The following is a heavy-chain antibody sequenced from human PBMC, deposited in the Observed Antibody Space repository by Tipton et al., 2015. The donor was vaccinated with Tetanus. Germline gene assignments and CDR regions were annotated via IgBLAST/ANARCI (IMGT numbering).Heavy chain of an antibody. D-gene: IGHD6-6*01. CDR3: ARMYSTASPFDP. V-gene: IGHV5-51*01. Sequence: VQLVQSGADVKKPGESLKISCKASGYSFTSHWIGWVRQMPGKGLEWMGMIFPDDSDTRYSPSFQGHVTFSVDKSTSTVYLQWSSLKASDTAMYFCARMYSTASPFDPWGQGTLVAVSS. CDR1: GYSFTSHW. J-gene: IGHJ5*02. CDR2: IFPDDSDT.